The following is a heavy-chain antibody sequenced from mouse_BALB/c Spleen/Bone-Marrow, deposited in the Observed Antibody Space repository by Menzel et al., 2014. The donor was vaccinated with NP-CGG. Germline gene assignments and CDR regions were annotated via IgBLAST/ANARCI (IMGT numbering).Heavy chain of an antibody. D-gene: IGHD2-1*01. V-gene: IGHV2-9*02. CDR1: GFSLTSYG. J-gene: IGHJ3*01. Sequence: QVQLKDSGPGLVSPSQSLSIPCTVSGFSLTSYGLHWVRQPPGKGLEWLGVIWAGGSTNYNSALLSRLSISKDNSKSQFFIKMNCLQTDDTAMYYCARDHYGNCGGSFFAYWGQGTLVTVSA. CDR2: IWAGGST. CDR3: ARDHYGNCGGSFFAY.